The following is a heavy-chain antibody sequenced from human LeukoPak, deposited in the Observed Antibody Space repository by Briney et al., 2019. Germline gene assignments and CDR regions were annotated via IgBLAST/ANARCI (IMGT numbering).Heavy chain of an antibody. J-gene: IGHJ4*02. CDR1: GLTFSSYA. CDR3: AKSWWELLD. V-gene: IGHV3-23*05. Sequence: GGSLRLSCTASGLTFSSYAMTWVRQAPGKGLEWVSSIDGRGNSAYSADSVKGRFTIFRDNSKNTVYLQMNNLRADDTAVYYCAKSWWELLDWGQGTLVTVSS. CDR2: IDGRGNSA. D-gene: IGHD1-26*01.